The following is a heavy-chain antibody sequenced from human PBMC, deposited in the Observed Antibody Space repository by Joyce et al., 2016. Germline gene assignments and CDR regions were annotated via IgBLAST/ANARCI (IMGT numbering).Heavy chain of an antibody. Sequence: EVQLVESGGGLVKPGGSLRLSCTASGFPFNYYSMNWVRQAPGKGLEWVAYISSGSGHIFYADSRKGRFTISRDNAQKSLYLEMNSLRAEDTAIYYCVRDEPAAGVTVDSYQDAFDLWGQGTLVIVSS. CDR1: GFPFNYYS. D-gene: IGHD4-23*01. V-gene: IGHV3-21*02. CDR3: VRDEPAAGVTVDSYQDAFDL. J-gene: IGHJ3*01. CDR2: ISSGSGHI.